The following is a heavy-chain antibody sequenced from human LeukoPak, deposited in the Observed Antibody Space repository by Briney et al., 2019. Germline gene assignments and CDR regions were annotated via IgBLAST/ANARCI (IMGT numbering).Heavy chain of an antibody. J-gene: IGHJ6*02. Sequence: GGSLRLSCAASGFTFSSYSMNWVRQAPGKGLEWVSYISSSSSTIYYADSVKGRFTISRDNAKNSLYLQMNSLRAEDTAVYYCAREPQGYWTPHYGMDVWGQGTTVTVSS. CDR1: GFTFSSYS. V-gene: IGHV3-48*04. CDR3: AREPQGYWTPHYGMDV. D-gene: IGHD3-22*01. CDR2: ISSSSSTI.